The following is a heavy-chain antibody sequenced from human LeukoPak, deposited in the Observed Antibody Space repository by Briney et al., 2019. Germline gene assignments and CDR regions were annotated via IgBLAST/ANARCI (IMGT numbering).Heavy chain of an antibody. D-gene: IGHD3-16*01. CDR2: IYYSGST. V-gene: IGHV4-31*02. J-gene: IGHJ6*03. CDR3: ARGYVGRGTYYYYYMDV. CDR1: GGSISSGGYY. Sequence: SETLSLTCTVSGGSISSGGYYWSWIRQHPGKGLEWIGYIYYSGSTYYNPSLKSRVTISVDTSKNQFSLKLSSVTAADTAVYYCARGYVGRGTYYYYYMDVWGKGTTVAVSS.